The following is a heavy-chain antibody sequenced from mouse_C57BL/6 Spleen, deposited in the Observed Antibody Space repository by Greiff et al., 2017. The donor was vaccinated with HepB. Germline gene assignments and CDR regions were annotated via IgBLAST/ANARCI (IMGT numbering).Heavy chain of an antibody. V-gene: IGHV1-20*01. CDR2: INPYNGDT. J-gene: IGHJ3*01. CDR1: GYSFTGYF. Sequence: VQLQQSGPELVKPGDSVKISCKASGYSFTGYFMNWVMQSHGKSLEWIGRINPYNGDTFYNQKFKGKATLTVDKSSSTAHMELRSLTSEDSAVYYCARAEDRSGEYGGFAYWGQGTLVTVSA. D-gene: IGHD2-13*01. CDR3: ARAEDRSGEYGGFAY.